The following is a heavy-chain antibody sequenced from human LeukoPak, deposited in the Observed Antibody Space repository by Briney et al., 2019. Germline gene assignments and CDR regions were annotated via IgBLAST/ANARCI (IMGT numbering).Heavy chain of an antibody. CDR1: GFTLSRHW. J-gene: IGHJ4*02. CDR2: IHREGSEK. V-gene: IGHV3-7*04. CDR3: AREPGGSYPPRFDY. D-gene: IGHD1-26*01. Sequence: PGGSLRLSCAASGFTLSRHWVRWVRQAPGKGLEWVANIHREGSEKYCAESVRGRFTNYRDNSKNTLYLQTNSLRAEDTAVYYCAREPGGSYPPRFDYWGQGTLVTVSS.